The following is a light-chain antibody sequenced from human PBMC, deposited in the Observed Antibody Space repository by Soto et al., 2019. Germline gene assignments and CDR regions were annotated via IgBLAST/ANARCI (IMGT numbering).Light chain of an antibody. V-gene: IGKV4-1*01. J-gene: IGKJ1*01. CDR2: WAS. Sequence: DIVMTQSPDSLAVSLGERATINCKSSQSVLYSSNNKNYLAWYQQKPGQPPKLLIYWASTRESGVPDRFSGSGSGTDFTLTISSLQAEDVAVYYCQQYYSRWTFGHGTKVEIK. CDR3: QQYYSRWT. CDR1: QSVLYSSNNKNY.